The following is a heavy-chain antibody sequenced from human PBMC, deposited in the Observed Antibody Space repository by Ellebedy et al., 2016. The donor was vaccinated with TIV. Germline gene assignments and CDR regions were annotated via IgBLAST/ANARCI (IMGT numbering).Heavy chain of an antibody. V-gene: IGHV4-38-2*02. CDR2: MYHSGST. J-gene: IGHJ4*02. D-gene: IGHD2-15*01. CDR1: GSSISSGYY. Sequence: MPSETLSLTCSVSGSSISSGYYWGWIRQPPERGLEWIGSMYHSGSTYYSPSLTSRVTISVDTSKNQLSLRLSSVTAADTAVYYCAADRYCSGGNCYWVDYWGQGTLVTVSS. CDR3: AADRYCSGGNCYWVDY.